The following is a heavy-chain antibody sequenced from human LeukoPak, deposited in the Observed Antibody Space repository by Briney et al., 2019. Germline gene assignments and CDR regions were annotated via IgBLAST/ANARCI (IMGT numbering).Heavy chain of an antibody. D-gene: IGHD3-16*02. CDR2: INHSGST. V-gene: IGHV4-34*01. J-gene: IGHJ4*02. CDR1: GGSFSGYY. CDR3: ARGQPSIRYYDYVWGSYRYTVDFDY. Sequence: TSETLSLTCAVYGGSFSGYYWSWIRQPPGKGLEWIGEINHSGSTNHNPSLKSRVTISVDTSKNQFSLRLSSVTAADTAVYYCARGQPSIRYYDYVWGSYRYTVDFDYWGQGTLVTVSS.